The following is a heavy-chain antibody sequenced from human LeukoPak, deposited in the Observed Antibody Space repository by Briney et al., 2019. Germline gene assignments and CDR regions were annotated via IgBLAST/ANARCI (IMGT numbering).Heavy chain of an antibody. J-gene: IGHJ4*02. CDR1: GLIFSNSA. CDR2: ISGSGDVT. V-gene: IGHV3-23*01. D-gene: IGHD1-26*01. CDR3: ARDRKIVGATTRTTALDY. Sequence: GGSLRLSCAASGLIFSNSAMSWVRQAPGKGLQWVSAISGSGDVTQYADSVRGRFTISRDNSKNSLYLQMNSLRAEDTAVYYCARDRKIVGATTRTTALDYWGQGTLVTVSS.